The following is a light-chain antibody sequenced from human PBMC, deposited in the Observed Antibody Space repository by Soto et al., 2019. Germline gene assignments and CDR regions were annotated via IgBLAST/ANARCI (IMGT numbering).Light chain of an antibody. CDR3: QQRSNWPPLT. V-gene: IGKV3-11*01. Sequence: EIVLTQSPATLSLSPGERATLSCRASQSVSSYLAWYQQNLXQAPRLLIYDASNRATGIPARFSGXGXGTXXXLPISGLEPEDFAVYYCQQRSNWPPLTFGGGTKVEIK. CDR1: QSVSSY. J-gene: IGKJ4*01. CDR2: DAS.